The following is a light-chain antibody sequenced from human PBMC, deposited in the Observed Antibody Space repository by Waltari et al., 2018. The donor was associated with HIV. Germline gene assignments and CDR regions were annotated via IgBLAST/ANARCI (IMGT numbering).Light chain of an antibody. CDR2: KDT. CDR1: VLAKQS. J-gene: IGLJ1*01. CDR3: QSADTSYTSRV. V-gene: IGLV3-25*03. Sequence: SYELTQPPSVSVSPGQTARIPCPGDVLAKQSANWYQQKPGQAPVLVIYKDTERPSGIPERFSGSSSGTTVTLTISGVQPDDEADYYCQSADTSYTSRVFGIGTKVTVL.